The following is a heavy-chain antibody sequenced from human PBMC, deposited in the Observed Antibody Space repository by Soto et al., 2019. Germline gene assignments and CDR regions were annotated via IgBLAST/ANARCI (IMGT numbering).Heavy chain of an antibody. V-gene: IGHV3-21*01. Sequence: PXGSLRLSCSASGFTFSSYSMNWVRQAPGKGLEWVSSISSSSSYIYYADSVKGRFTISRDNAKNSLYLQMNSLRAEDTAVYYCARSAWDRITISNWFDPWGQGTLVTVSS. J-gene: IGHJ5*02. CDR1: GFTFSSYS. D-gene: IGHD3-9*01. CDR3: ARSAWDRITISNWFDP. CDR2: ISSSSSYI.